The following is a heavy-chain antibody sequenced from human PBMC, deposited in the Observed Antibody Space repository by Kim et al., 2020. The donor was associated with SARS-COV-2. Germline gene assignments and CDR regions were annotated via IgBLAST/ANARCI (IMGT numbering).Heavy chain of an antibody. V-gene: IGHV3-15*01. D-gene: IGHD3-10*01. J-gene: IGHJ4*02. Sequence: VNSRFTNSRDDSKNTLYLQMHSLKTEDTAVYYCTTRHYYGSGRYYEETEYWGQGTLVTVSS. CDR3: TTRHYYGSGRYYEETEY.